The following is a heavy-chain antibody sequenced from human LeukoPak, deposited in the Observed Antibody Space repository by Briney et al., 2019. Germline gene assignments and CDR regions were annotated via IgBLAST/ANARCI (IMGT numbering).Heavy chain of an antibody. V-gene: IGHV4-39*07. CDR2: IYYSGST. D-gene: IGHD3-22*01. CDR3: ARDYYDSSGYSEHDAFDI. CDR1: GGSISSSSYY. Sequence: SETLSLTCTVSGGSISSSSYYWGWIRQPPGKGLEWIGSIYYSGSTYYNPSLKSRVTISVDTSKNQFSLKLSSVTAADTAVYYCARDYYDSSGYSEHDAFDIWGQGTMVTVSS. J-gene: IGHJ3*02.